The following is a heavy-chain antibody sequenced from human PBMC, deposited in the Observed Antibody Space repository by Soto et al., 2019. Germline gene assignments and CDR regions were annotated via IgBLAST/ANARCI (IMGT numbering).Heavy chain of an antibody. CDR3: ATMGYIMITFGGEYAFDI. D-gene: IGHD3-16*01. CDR2: FDPEDGET. V-gene: IGHV1-24*01. J-gene: IGHJ3*02. Sequence: VASVKVSCKVSGYTLTELSMHRVRQAPGKGLEWMGGFDPEDGETIYAQKFQGRVTMTEDTSTDTAYMELSSLRSEDTAVYYCATMGYIMITFGGEYAFDIWGQGTMVTVSS. CDR1: GYTLTELS.